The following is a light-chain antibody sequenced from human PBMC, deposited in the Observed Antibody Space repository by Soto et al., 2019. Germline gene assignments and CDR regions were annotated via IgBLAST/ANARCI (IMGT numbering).Light chain of an antibody. Sequence: TVLTQSPGTLSLSPGERATLSCRASQTVPKSYLAWYQQRPGQAPRLLIYDASNRATGIPDRFSGSESGTDFTLTISHLEPEDFAVYYCHQYAWSPLTFGQGTRLEIK. CDR3: HQYAWSPLT. V-gene: IGKV3-20*01. CDR1: QTVPKSY. J-gene: IGKJ5*01. CDR2: DAS.